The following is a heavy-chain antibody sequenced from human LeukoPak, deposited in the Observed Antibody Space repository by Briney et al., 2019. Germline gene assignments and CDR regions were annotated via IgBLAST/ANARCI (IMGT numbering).Heavy chain of an antibody. Sequence: GASVKVSCKASGYTFTSYYMHWVRQAPGQGLEWMGWINPNSGGTNYAQKFQGRVTMTRDTSISTAYMELSRLRSDDTAVYYCARNGRYFDWLLLDDAFDIWGQGTMVTVSS. D-gene: IGHD3-9*01. CDR1: GYTFTSYY. CDR3: ARNGRYFDWLLLDDAFDI. CDR2: INPNSGGT. J-gene: IGHJ3*02. V-gene: IGHV1-2*02.